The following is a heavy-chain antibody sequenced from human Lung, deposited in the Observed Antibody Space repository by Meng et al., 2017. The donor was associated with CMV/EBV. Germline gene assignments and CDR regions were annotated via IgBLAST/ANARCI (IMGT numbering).Heavy chain of an antibody. V-gene: IGHV3-30*02. D-gene: IGHD3-22*01. CDR3: AKRGDSSGTYAMDV. Sequence: GGSLRLSCAASGFTFSSYAMHWVRQAPGKGLEWVANIRFDGTNKYHADSVKGRFTTSRDNSKNTLYLQMNSLRAEDTAVYYCAKRGDSSGTYAMDVWGQGTTVTVSS. CDR1: GFTFSSYA. J-gene: IGHJ6*02. CDR2: IRFDGTNK.